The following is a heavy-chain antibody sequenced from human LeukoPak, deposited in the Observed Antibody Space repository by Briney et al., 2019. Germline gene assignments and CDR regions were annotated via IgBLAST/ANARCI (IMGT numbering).Heavy chain of an antibody. V-gene: IGHV4-34*01. CDR3: ARGDGYSYGYLPWYYYYGMDV. D-gene: IGHD5-18*01. J-gene: IGHJ6*02. Sequence: SSETLSLTCAVYGVSFSGYYWSWIRQPPGKGLEWIGEINHSGSTNYNPSLKSRVTISVDTSKNQFSLKLSSVTAADTAVYYCARGDGYSYGYLPWYYYYGMDVWGQGTTVTVSS. CDR2: INHSGST. CDR1: GVSFSGYY.